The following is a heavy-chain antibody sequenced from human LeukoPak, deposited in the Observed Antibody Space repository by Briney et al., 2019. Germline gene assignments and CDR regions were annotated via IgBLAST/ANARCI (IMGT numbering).Heavy chain of an antibody. CDR3: ARDISGRDSSGPRDDY. CDR1: GYTFTGYY. Sequence: GASVKVSCKASGYTFTGYYMHWVRQAPGQGLEWMGWINPNSGGTNYAQKFQGRVAMTRDTSISTAYMELSRLRSDDTAVYYCARDISGRDSSGPRDDYWGQGTLVTVSS. V-gene: IGHV1-2*02. J-gene: IGHJ4*02. D-gene: IGHD3-22*01. CDR2: INPNSGGT.